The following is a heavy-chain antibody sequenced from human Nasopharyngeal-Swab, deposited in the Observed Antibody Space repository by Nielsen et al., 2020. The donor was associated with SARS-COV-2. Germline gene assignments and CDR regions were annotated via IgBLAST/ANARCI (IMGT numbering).Heavy chain of an antibody. CDR2: ISSSTTYI. CDR1: GFTFNNYN. J-gene: IGHJ6*02. CDR3: AKEGPEVPAIGMDV. V-gene: IGHV3-21*01. D-gene: IGHD2-2*01. Sequence: GESLKISCAASGFTFNNYNFNWVRQAPGKGLEWVSSISSSTTYIYYADSVKGRFTISRDNAKNSLYLQMNSLRAEDTAVYYCAKEGPEVPAIGMDVWGQGTTVTV.